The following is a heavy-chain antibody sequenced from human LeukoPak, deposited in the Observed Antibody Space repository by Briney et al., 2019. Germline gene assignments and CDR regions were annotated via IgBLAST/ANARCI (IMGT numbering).Heavy chain of an antibody. D-gene: IGHD5-18*01. J-gene: IGHJ5*02. Sequence: GESLKISCKGSGARFTSYWIGWVRQMHGKGLEWMGIIYPGDSDTRYSPSFQGQVTISADKSISPAYLQWSSLKASDTAMYYCAILGYSYGSGGWFDPWGQGTLVTVSS. CDR1: GARFTSYW. CDR3: AILGYSYGSGGWFDP. CDR2: IYPGDSDT. V-gene: IGHV5-51*01.